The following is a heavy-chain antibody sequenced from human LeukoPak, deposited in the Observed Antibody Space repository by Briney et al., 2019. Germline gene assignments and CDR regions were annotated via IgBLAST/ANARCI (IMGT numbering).Heavy chain of an antibody. CDR3: ARDHSKPDIVVVPAARGPLGI. D-gene: IGHD2-2*01. V-gene: IGHV3-30*03. J-gene: IGHJ3*02. CDR2: ISYDGSNK. Sequence: PGGSLRLSCAASGFTFSSYGMHWVRQAPGKGLEWVAVISYDGSNKYYADSVKGRFTISRDNSKNTLYLQMNSLRAEDTAVYYCARDHSKPDIVVVPAARGPLGIWGQGTMVTVSS. CDR1: GFTFSSYG.